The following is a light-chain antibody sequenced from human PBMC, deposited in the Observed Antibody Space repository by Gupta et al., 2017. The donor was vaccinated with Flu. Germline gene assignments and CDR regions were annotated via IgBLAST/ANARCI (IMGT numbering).Light chain of an antibody. Sequence: QSVLTQPPSVSAAPGQKVTISCSGSSSNIENNYVSWYQQLPGTAPKLLIYENSKRPSGIPARFSGSKSDTSATLTITGLQTGDEADYYCDTEDSSRSVWVFGGGTKLTVL. CDR1: SSNIENNY. V-gene: IGLV1-51*01. CDR2: ENS. CDR3: DTEDSSRSVWV. J-gene: IGLJ3*02.